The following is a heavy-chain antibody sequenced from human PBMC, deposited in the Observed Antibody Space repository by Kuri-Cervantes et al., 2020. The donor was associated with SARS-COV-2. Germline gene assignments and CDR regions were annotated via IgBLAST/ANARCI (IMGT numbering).Heavy chain of an antibody. CDR3: ARGFWTGFLFDS. Sequence: ESLKISCTVSGGSISSSSYYWGWIRQPPGKGLEWIGSIYYSGSTYYNPSLKSRVTISIDMTNNQFFLNLKGASAADTAVYYCARGFWTGFLFDSWGQGSLVTVSS. V-gene: IGHV4-39*07. J-gene: IGHJ4*02. CDR1: GGSISSSSYY. D-gene: IGHD3/OR15-3a*01. CDR2: IYYSGST.